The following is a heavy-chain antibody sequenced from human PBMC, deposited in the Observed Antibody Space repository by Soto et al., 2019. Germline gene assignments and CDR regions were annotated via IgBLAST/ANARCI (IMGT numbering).Heavy chain of an antibody. Sequence: GESLKISCKGSGYSFTSYWISWVRQMPGKGLEWMGRIDPSDSYTNYSPSFQGHVTISADKSISTAYLQWSSLKASDTAMYYCARPQYYYDSTGSYGFNGMDVWGQGTTVPVSS. V-gene: IGHV5-10-1*01. J-gene: IGHJ6*02. D-gene: IGHD3-22*01. CDR1: GYSFTSYW. CDR3: ARPQYYYDSTGSYGFNGMDV. CDR2: IDPSDSYT.